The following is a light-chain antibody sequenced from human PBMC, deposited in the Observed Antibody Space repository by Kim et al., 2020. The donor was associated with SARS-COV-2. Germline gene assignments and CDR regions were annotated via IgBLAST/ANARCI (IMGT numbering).Light chain of an antibody. V-gene: IGKV3-20*01. J-gene: IGKJ1*01. CDR2: GAS. CDR1: QSVCNDF. Sequence: SPGERVTLSCRASQSVCNDFLAWYQQKPGQAPRLLIYGASSRATGIPDTFSGSGSGTDFTLTISRLEPEDFAVYYCQQYGTSPRTFGQGTKVDIK. CDR3: QQYGTSPRT.